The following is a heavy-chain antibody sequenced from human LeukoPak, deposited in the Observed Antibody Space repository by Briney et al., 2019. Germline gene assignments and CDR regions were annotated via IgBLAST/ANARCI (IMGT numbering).Heavy chain of an antibody. Sequence: SETLSLTCTVSGGSISSYYWNWIRQPPGKGLEWIGYIYYSGSTNYNPSLKSRVTISVDTSKNQFSLKLSSVTAADTAVYYCARGRVPAAAPDYWGQGTLVTVSS. D-gene: IGHD6-13*01. CDR3: ARGRVPAAAPDY. J-gene: IGHJ4*02. V-gene: IGHV4-59*12. CDR1: GGSISSYY. CDR2: IYYSGST.